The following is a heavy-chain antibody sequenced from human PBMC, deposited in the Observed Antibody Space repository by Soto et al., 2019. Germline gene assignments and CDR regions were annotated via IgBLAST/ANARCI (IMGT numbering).Heavy chain of an antibody. CDR3: ARGQYSSSWLGANWFDP. Sequence: TLALTCPVPGGSISSGGYSWSWIRQPPGKGLEWIGYIYHSGSTYYNPSLKSRVTISVDRSKNQFSLKLSSVTAADTAVYYCARGQYSSSWLGANWFDPWGQGTLVTVSS. J-gene: IGHJ5*02. CDR2: IYHSGST. CDR1: GGSISSGGYS. V-gene: IGHV4-30-2*01. D-gene: IGHD6-13*01.